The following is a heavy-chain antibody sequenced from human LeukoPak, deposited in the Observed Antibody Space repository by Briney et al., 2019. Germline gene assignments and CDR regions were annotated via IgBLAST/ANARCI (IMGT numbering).Heavy chain of an antibody. CDR1: GFTFSSYS. V-gene: IGHV3-21*01. CDR2: ISSSSSYI. J-gene: IGHJ4*02. Sequence: GGSLRLPCAASGFTFSSYSMNWVRQAPGKGLEWVSSISSSSSYIYYADSVKGRFTISRDNAKNSLYLQMNSLRAEDTAVYYCARSLAVTTIDYWGQGTLVTVSS. D-gene: IGHD4-11*01. CDR3: ARSLAVTTIDY.